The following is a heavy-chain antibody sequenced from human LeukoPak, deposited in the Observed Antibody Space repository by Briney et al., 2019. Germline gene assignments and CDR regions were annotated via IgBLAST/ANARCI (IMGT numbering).Heavy chain of an antibody. CDR1: GFTFSNAW. D-gene: IGHD3-10*01. CDR2: IKSKSDGGTT. V-gene: IGHV3-15*01. Sequence: PGGSLRLSCATSGFTFSNAWMSWVRQAPGKGLEWVGRIKSKSDGGTTDYTAPVKGRFTISRDDSKNTLHLQMNSLKSEDTAVYYCATEVFGESPFDYWGQGTLVTVSS. J-gene: IGHJ4*02. CDR3: ATEVFGESPFDY.